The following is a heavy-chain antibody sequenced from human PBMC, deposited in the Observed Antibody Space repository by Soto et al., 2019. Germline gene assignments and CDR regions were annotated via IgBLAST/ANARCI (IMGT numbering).Heavy chain of an antibody. CDR3: AREPGFRTLDYYYGMDV. CDR2: IIPIFGTA. Sequence: QVQLVQSGAEVKKPGSSVKVSCKASGGTFSSYAISWVRQAPGQGLEWMGGIIPIFGTANYAQKFQGRVTITADKSTSTAYMELSSLRSEDTAVYYCAREPGFRTLDYYYGMDVWGQGTTVTVSS. D-gene: IGHD3-9*01. J-gene: IGHJ6*02. V-gene: IGHV1-69*06. CDR1: GGTFSSYA.